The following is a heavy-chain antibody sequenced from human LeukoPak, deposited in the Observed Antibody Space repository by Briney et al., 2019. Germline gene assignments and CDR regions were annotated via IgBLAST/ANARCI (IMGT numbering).Heavy chain of an antibody. CDR2: INPNSGGT. V-gene: IGHV1-2*02. CDR3: ARAVSGVTTSFDY. J-gene: IGHJ4*02. D-gene: IGHD4-17*01. Sequence: ASVRVSCKASGYTFTGYYMHWVRQAPGQGLEWMGWINPNSGGTNYAQKFQARVTMTRDTSISTAYMELSRLRSDDTAVYYCARAVSGVTTSFDYWGQGTLVTVSS. CDR1: GYTFTGYY.